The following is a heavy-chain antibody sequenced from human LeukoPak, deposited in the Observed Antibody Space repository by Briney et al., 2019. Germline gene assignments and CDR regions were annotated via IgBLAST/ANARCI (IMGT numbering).Heavy chain of an antibody. CDR2: INTGNGNT. J-gene: IGHJ4*02. D-gene: IGHD6-13*01. CDR1: GYTFTSYA. V-gene: IGHV1-3*04. Sequence: ASVTVSCTASGYTFTSYAMHWVRQAPGQRLEWMGWINTGNGNTKYSQKFQGRVTITRDTSASTAYMELSSLRSEDTAVYYCARVKAAAGPAPFDYWGQGTLVTVSS. CDR3: ARVKAAAGPAPFDY.